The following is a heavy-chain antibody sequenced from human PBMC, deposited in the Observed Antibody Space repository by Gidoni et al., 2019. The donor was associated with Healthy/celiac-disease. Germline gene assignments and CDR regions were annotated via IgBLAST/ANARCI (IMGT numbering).Heavy chain of an antibody. D-gene: IGHD4-4*01. J-gene: IGHJ5*02. CDR2: INHSGST. CDR3: ARGYWDYSNGVVIDP. Sequence: QVQLQQWGAGLLKPSETLSLTCAVYGGSFSGYYWSWIRQHPGKGLEWIGEINHSGSTNYNPSLKIPVPISVDTSNNQISLKLSAVTAADTAVYDCARGYWDYSNGVVIDPWGQGTLVTVSS. V-gene: IGHV4-34*01. CDR1: GGSFSGYY.